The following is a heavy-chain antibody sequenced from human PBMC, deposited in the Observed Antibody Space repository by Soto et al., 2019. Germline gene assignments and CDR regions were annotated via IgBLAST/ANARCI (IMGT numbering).Heavy chain of an antibody. J-gene: IGHJ4*02. D-gene: IGHD3-16*02. Sequence: PSETLSLTCTVSGGSISSYYWSWIRQPPGKGLEWIGYIYYSGSTNYNPSLKSRVTISVDTSKNQFPLKLSSVTAADTAVYYCARHIFFGGVIDYWGQGTLVTVSS. CDR1: GGSISSYY. CDR2: IYYSGST. CDR3: ARHIFFGGVIDY. V-gene: IGHV4-59*08.